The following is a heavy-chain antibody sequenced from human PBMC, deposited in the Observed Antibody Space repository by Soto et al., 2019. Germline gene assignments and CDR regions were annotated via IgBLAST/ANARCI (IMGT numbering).Heavy chain of an antibody. CDR2: ISWNRGTI. Sequence: EVQLVESGGGLVQPGRSLRLSCAASGFSFQNYAMHWVRQAPGKGLEWVSGISWNRGTIGYADSVRGRFTISRDNAKNSLYLQMNSLRHEDTAFYYCVKDKLYSNYEHYFDHWGQGTLVTVSS. V-gene: IGHV3-9*01. CDR3: VKDKLYSNYEHYFDH. J-gene: IGHJ4*02. D-gene: IGHD4-4*01. CDR1: GFSFQNYA.